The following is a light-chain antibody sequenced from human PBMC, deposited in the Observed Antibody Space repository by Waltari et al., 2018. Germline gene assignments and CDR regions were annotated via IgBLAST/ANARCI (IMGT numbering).Light chain of an antibody. J-gene: IGKJ1*01. V-gene: IGKV3-20*01. CDR2: DAS. Sequence: EIVLTQSPGTLSLSPGERATLSCGASQSVTSSSLAWDQQKPGQAPRLLMYDASNRAAGIPDRFSGSGSGTDFTLIISRLEPEDFAVYYCHQYGSSPRTFGQGTKVEIK. CDR1: QSVTSSS. CDR3: HQYGSSPRT.